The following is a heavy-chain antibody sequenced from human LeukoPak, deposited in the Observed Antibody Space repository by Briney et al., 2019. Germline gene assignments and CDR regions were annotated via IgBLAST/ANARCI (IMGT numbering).Heavy chain of an antibody. Sequence: PGGSLRLSCAASGFTFSSYSMNWARQAPGKGLEWVSSISSSSSYIYYADSVKGRFTISRDNAKNSLYLQMNSLRAEDTAVYYCARLGSVLRYFVTGDYFDYWGQGTLVTVSS. V-gene: IGHV3-21*01. D-gene: IGHD3-9*01. CDR1: GFTFSSYS. CDR2: ISSSSSYI. J-gene: IGHJ4*02. CDR3: ARLGSVLRYFVTGDYFDY.